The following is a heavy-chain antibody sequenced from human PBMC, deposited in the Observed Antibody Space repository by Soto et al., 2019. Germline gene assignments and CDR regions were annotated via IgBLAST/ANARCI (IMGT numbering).Heavy chain of an antibody. D-gene: IGHD4-4*01. Sequence: QVQLVQSGAEVKKPGASVKVSCKASGYTFTGYYMHWVRQAPGRGLEWMGWINPNSGGTNYAQKCQGGVTMTRDTSISTAFMELSRLRSDDTAVYYCAREGSNYSHMAVWGKGTTVTVSS. V-gene: IGHV1-2*02. CDR2: INPNSGGT. J-gene: IGHJ6*03. CDR3: AREGSNYSHMAV. CDR1: GYTFTGYY.